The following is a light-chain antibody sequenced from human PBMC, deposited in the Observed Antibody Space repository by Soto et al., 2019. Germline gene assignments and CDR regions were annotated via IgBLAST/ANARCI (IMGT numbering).Light chain of an antibody. V-gene: IGLV2-14*01. CDR1: SSDVGGYNY. CDR2: EVS. J-gene: IGLJ1*01. Sequence: QSALTQPASGSGSPGQPITISCTGTSSDVGGYNYVSWYQQHPGKAPKLMIYEVSNRPSGVSNRFSGSKSGNTASLTISGLQAEDEADYYCSSYTSSSTYVFGTGTKVTVL. CDR3: SSYTSSSTYV.